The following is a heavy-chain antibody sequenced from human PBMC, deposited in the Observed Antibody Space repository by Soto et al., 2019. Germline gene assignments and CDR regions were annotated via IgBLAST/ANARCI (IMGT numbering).Heavy chain of an antibody. CDR1: GYTFTSYA. CDR3: ARDLADYYDSSGYEFDP. J-gene: IGHJ5*02. Sequence: GASVKVSCKASGYTFTSYAMHWVRQAPGQRLEWMGWINAGNGNTKYSQKFQGRVTITRDTSASTAYTELSSLRSEDTAVYYCARDLADYYDSSGYEFDPWGQGTLVTVSS. CDR2: INAGNGNT. V-gene: IGHV1-3*01. D-gene: IGHD3-22*01.